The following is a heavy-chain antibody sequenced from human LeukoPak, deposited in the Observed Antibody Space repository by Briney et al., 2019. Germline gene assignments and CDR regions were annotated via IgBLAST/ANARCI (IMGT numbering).Heavy chain of an antibody. J-gene: IGHJ4*02. D-gene: IGHD4/OR15-4a*01. V-gene: IGHV3-23*01. CDR2: ISGSGGST. CDR3: AKTQIPLTIFLFDY. CDR1: GFTFSSYA. Sequence: PGGSLRLSCAASGFTFSSYAMSWVRQAPGKGLEWVSAISGSGGSTYYADSVKGRFTISRDNSKNTLYLQMNSLRAGDTAVYYCAKTQIPLTIFLFDYWGQGTLVTVSS.